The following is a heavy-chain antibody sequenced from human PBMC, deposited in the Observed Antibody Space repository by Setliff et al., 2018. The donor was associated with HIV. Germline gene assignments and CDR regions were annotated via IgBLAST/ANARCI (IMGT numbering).Heavy chain of an antibody. CDR1: GGSFSGYY. D-gene: IGHD3-10*01. CDR3: ARYANTYYYGSGSYYLRAFDI. Sequence: SETLSLTCAVYGGSFSGYYWSWIRQPPGKGLEWIGEINHSGSANYNPSLKSRVTISVDTSKNQFSLKLSSVTAADTAVYYCARYANTYYYGSGSYYLRAFDIWGQGTMVTVS. CDR2: INHSGSA. V-gene: IGHV4-34*01. J-gene: IGHJ3*02.